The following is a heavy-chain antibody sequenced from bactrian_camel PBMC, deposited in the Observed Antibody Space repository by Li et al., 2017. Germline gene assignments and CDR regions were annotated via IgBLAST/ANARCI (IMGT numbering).Heavy chain of an antibody. CDR1: GFTSNRCG. V-gene: IGHV3S1*01. Sequence: VQLVESGGGSVQAGGSLRLSCTAPGFTSNRCGMDWYRQAAGKQREWVSSIKTDSRTTYSDSVKGRFTISKDNTKNVLNLRMRNLKPEDSAMYYCAAGHCAGGSCICSRELYDYVDWGLQGTQVTVSS. CDR2: IKTDSRT. J-gene: IGHJ4*01. D-gene: IGHD4*01.